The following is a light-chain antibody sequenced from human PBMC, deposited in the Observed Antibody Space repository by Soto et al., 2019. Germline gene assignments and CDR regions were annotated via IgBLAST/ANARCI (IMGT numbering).Light chain of an antibody. Sequence: EIVLTQSPGTLSLSPGERATLSCRASQSVISSSLAWYQQKPGRAPRLLIYHTSNRATGIPDRFSGSGSGTDFALTISRLEPEDFAVYYCQLYGTSPGFTFGPGTRVDIK. CDR1: QSVISSS. J-gene: IGKJ3*01. V-gene: IGKV3-20*01. CDR2: HTS. CDR3: QLYGTSPGFT.